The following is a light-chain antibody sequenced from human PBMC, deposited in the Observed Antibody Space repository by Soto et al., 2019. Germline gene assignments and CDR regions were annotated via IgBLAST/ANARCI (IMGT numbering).Light chain of an antibody. CDR1: QSVGSH. CDR2: DAS. V-gene: IGKV3-11*01. Sequence: DIVMTQSPVTLSLSPGERATFSCRASQSVGSHLAWYQQKPCQAPRLLIYDASNRATGIAARFSGSGSGTDFGLTINSLESEDFAVYYFLQRSEWPITFGQGTRLEIK. CDR3: LQRSEWPIT. J-gene: IGKJ5*01.